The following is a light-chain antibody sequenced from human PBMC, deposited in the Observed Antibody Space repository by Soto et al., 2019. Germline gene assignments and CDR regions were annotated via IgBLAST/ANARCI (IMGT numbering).Light chain of an antibody. CDR3: QHYNSYSEA. CDR1: QGISSY. V-gene: IGKV1-9*01. Sequence: IQLTQSPSSLSASVGDRVTITCRASQGISSYLAWYQQKPGKAPKLLIYAASTLQSGVPSRFSGSGSGIEFTLTISSLQPDEFATYYCQHYNSYSEAFGQGTKVDIK. J-gene: IGKJ1*01. CDR2: AAS.